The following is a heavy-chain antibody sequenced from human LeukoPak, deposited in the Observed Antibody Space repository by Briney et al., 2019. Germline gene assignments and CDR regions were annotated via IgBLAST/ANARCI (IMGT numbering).Heavy chain of an antibody. J-gene: IGHJ5*02. CDR1: GFIVSSSY. V-gene: IGHV3-23*01. CDR3: AKDRVVVVAATLDVDWFDP. Sequence: PGGSLRLSCAASGFIVSSSYMNWVRQAPGKGLEWVSAISGSGGSTYYADSVKGRFTISRDNSKNTLYLQMNSLRAEDTAVYYCAKDRVVVVAATLDVDWFDPWGQGTLVTVSS. D-gene: IGHD2-15*01. CDR2: ISGSGGST.